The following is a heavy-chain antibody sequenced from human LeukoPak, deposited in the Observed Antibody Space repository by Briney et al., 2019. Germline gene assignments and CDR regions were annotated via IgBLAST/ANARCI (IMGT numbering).Heavy chain of an antibody. CDR2: ISSGGTT. D-gene: IGHD1-26*01. V-gene: IGHV3-66*01. Sequence: GGSLRLSCAASGFTVGSNYMSWVRQAPGKRLEWVSTISSGGTTSYADSVKGRFTISRDNSRNTLYLQMNSLRAEDTAVYYCATRGAPGYYYGMDVWGQGTTVTVSS. CDR3: ATRGAPGYYYGMDV. J-gene: IGHJ6*02. CDR1: GFTVGSNY.